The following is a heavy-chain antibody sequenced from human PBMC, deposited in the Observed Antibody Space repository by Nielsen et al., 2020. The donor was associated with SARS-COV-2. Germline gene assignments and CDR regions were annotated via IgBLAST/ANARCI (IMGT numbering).Heavy chain of an antibody. Sequence: GESLKISCAASGFTFSSYAMHWVRQVPGKGLEWVAIISYDGSNKYYADSVKGRFTISRDNSKNTLYLQMNSLRAEDTAVYYCAKEMSGSVAGIDYWGQGTLVTVSS. J-gene: IGHJ4*02. CDR1: GFTFSSYA. CDR2: ISYDGSNK. CDR3: AKEMSGSVAGIDY. V-gene: IGHV3-30-3*01. D-gene: IGHD6-19*01.